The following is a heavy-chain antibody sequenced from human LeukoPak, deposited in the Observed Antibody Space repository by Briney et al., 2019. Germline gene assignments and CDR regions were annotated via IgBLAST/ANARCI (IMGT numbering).Heavy chain of an antibody. CDR2: INPSGGST. Sequence: ASEKVSCKASGYTFTSYYMHWVRQAPGQGLEWMGIINPSGGSTSYAQKFQGRVTMTRDMSTSTVYMELSSLRSEDTAVYYCASKAHGGSYYDYWGQGTLVTVSS. V-gene: IGHV1-46*03. J-gene: IGHJ4*02. CDR3: ASKAHGGSYYDY. D-gene: IGHD1-26*01. CDR1: GYTFTSYY.